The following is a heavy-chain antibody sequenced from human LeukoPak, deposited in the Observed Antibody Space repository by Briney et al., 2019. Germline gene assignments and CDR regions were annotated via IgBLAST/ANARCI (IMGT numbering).Heavy chain of an antibody. V-gene: IGHV3-7*01. CDR3: AREGYGDYHI. D-gene: IGHD4-17*01. CDR2: INQDGSEK. CDR1: GLPFSNHW. Sequence: GGSLRLSCAVSGLPFSNHWMTWVRQAPGKGLERVANINQDGSEKYYVDSVKGRFSISRDNAKRSLYLQMNSLRVEDTAMYFCAREGYGDYHIWGQGTIVTVSS. J-gene: IGHJ3*02.